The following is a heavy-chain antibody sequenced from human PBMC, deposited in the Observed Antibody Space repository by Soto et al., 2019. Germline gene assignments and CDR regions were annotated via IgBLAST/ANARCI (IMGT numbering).Heavy chain of an antibody. CDR3: ARSIHSSGYYYFDY. V-gene: IGHV2-5*01. J-gene: IGHJ4*02. CDR2: NFWNDDR. CDR1: GFSLRTPGVG. Sequence: QITLKESGPTLLKPTQTLTLTCTFSGFSLRTPGVGVGWIRQPPGKPREWLVFNFWNDDRRYSPSLKTRLTVSTDTSRNQVVLRVTKMSPEDTATYFCARSIHSSGYYYFDYWGQGILVTVSS. D-gene: IGHD6-19*01.